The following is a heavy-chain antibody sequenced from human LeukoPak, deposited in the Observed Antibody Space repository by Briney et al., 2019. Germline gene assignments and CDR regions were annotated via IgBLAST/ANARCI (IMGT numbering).Heavy chain of an antibody. CDR2: IYYGGNT. CDR3: ARGTILYSGDDRYGNWFDP. D-gene: IGHD1-26*01. J-gene: IGHJ5*02. CDR1: GDSISRSSNY. Sequence: PSETLSLTCTVSGDSISRSSNYWGWIRQPPGKGLEWIGYIYYGGNTDYNPSLKSRVTISVDTSKKQFSLKLTSVTAADTAIYFCARGTILYSGDDRYGNWFDPWGQGTLVTVSS. V-gene: IGHV4-61*05.